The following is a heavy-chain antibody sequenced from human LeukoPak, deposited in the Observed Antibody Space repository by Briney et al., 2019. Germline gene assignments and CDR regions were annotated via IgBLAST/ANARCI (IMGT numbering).Heavy chain of an antibody. D-gene: IGHD1-14*01. Sequence: ASVKVSCKASGDTFTSYYMHWVRQAPGQGLEWMGLINPSGGSTSYAQKFQGRVTMTRDMSTSTVYMELSSLRSEDTAVYYCARDLNPQSIGMRAFDIWGQGTMVTASS. J-gene: IGHJ3*02. CDR2: INPSGGST. V-gene: IGHV1-46*01. CDR1: GDTFTSYY. CDR3: ARDLNPQSIGMRAFDI.